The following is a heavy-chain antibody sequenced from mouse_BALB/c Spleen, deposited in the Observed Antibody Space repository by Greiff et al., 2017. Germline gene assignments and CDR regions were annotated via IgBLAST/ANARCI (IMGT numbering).Heavy chain of an antibody. Sequence: VKLVESGPGLVAPSQSLSITCTVSGFSLTSYGVHWVRQPPGKGLEWLGVIWAGGSTNYNSALMSRLSISKDNSKSQVFLKMNSLQTDDTAMYYCARSLSGTGYAMDYWGQGTSVTVSS. CDR3: ARSLSGTGYAMDY. CDR2: IWAGGST. V-gene: IGHV2-9*02. CDR1: GFSLTSYG. J-gene: IGHJ4*01. D-gene: IGHD4-1*01.